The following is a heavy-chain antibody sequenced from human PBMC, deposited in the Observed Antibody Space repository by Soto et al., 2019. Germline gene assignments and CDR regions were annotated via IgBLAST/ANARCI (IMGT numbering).Heavy chain of an antibody. J-gene: IGHJ4*02. CDR2: IKSKTDCGIT. CDR1: GFTFTNAW. Sequence: EVQLVESGGCLVKPGGSLRLSCAASGFTFTNAWLNWVRQAPGTGLEWGGRIKSKTDCGITDYAAPVRGRFPSSTDDSKNTLYLQMNSLKTEDKAVYYGNTDRYYSGVSCYAEQWRQGTLVTV. V-gene: IGHV3-15*07. D-gene: IGHD2-15*01. CDR3: NTDRYYSGVSCYAEQ.